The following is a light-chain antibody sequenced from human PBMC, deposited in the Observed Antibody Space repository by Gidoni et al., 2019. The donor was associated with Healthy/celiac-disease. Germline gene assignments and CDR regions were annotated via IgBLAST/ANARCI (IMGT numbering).Light chain of an antibody. Sequence: IQMTQSPSTLSASVGDRVSINCRASQSISSWLAWYQQKPGKAPKLLIYKASSLESGVPARFSGSGSGTEFTLTISSLQPDDFATYYCQQYNSYSRTFGQGTKVEIK. CDR1: QSISSW. CDR2: KAS. CDR3: QQYNSYSRT. J-gene: IGKJ1*01. V-gene: IGKV1-5*03.